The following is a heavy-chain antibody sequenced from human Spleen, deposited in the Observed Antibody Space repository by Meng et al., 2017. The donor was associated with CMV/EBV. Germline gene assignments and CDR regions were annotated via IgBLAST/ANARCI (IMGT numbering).Heavy chain of an antibody. J-gene: IGHJ4*02. V-gene: IGHV4-39*07. D-gene: IGHD6-19*01. CDR2: IYYSGST. CDR3: ARDRSSGWSG. CDR1: GGFISSSSTY. Sequence: QLRLQQSGPGLVKPSETLALTCTFAGGFISSSSTYWGWIRQPPGKGLEWIGSIYYSGSTYYNPSLKSRVTISVDTSKNQFSLKLSSVTAADTAVYYCARDRSSGWSGWGQGTLVTVSS.